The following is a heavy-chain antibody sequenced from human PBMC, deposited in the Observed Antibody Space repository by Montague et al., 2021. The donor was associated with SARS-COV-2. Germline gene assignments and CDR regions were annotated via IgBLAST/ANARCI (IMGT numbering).Heavy chain of an antibody. J-gene: IGHJ4*02. D-gene: IGHD4/OR15-4a*01. Sequence: SETLSLTCSVSGEPISSSNWWSWVRQPPGKGLEWIGEIHHSGSTXYNPSLKSRVTMSVDRSKNHFSLRLSSVTAADTAMYYCARGGYGGWTGYYFDYWGQGTLVTVSS. CDR1: GEPISSSNW. CDR2: IHHSGST. CDR3: ARGGYGGWTGYYFDY. V-gene: IGHV4-4*02.